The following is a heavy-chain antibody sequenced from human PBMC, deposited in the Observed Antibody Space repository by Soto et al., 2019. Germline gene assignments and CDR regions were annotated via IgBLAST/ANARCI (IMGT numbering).Heavy chain of an antibody. CDR1: GDAISSDY. Sequence: QVQVQESGPGLVKPSETLSLTSTVSGDAISSDYWTWIRQPPGKGLEWIGNIYYSGSTDYNPSLQSRVSTSVDTSRNQLSLSLTSVTAADTALYYCARIRIVNGHWDFDPWGQGALVTVSS. J-gene: IGHJ5*02. CDR2: IYYSGST. V-gene: IGHV4-59*01. D-gene: IGHD1-26*01. CDR3: ARIRIVNGHWDFDP.